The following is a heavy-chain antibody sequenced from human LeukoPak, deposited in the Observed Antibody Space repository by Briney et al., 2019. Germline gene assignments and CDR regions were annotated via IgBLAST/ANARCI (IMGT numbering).Heavy chain of an antibody. CDR1: GFTFSSYA. D-gene: IGHD6-19*01. CDR3: ARDAIAVAGTSWFDP. V-gene: IGHV3-30-3*01. CDR2: ISYDGSNK. Sequence: GRSLRLSCAASGFTFSSYAMHWVRQAPGRGLEWVAVISYDGSNKYYADSVKGRFTISRDNSKNTLYLQMNSLRAEDTAVYYCARDAIAVAGTSWFDPWGQGTLVTVSS. J-gene: IGHJ5*02.